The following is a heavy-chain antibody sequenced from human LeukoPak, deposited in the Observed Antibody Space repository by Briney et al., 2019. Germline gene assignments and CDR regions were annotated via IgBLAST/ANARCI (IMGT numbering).Heavy chain of an antibody. CDR2: INPNSGGT. Sequence: APVKVSCKASGYTFTGYYMHWVRQAPGQGLEWMGWINPNSGGTNYAQKFQGRVTMTRDTSISTAYMELSRLRSDDTAVYYCARGGDIVVVPAALEVWGQGTTVTVSS. D-gene: IGHD2-2*01. V-gene: IGHV1-2*02. CDR3: ARGGDIVVVPAALEV. CDR1: GYTFTGYY. J-gene: IGHJ6*02.